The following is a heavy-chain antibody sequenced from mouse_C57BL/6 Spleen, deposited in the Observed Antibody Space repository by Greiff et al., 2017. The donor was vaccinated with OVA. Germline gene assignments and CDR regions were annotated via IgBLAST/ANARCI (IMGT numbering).Heavy chain of an antibody. V-gene: IGHV10-1*01. CDR3: VRQPGAMDY. CDR1: GFSFNTYA. CDR2: IRSKSNNYAT. J-gene: IGHJ4*01. Sequence: EVQRVESGGGLVQPKGSLKLSCAASGFSFNTYAMNWVRQAPGKGLEWVARIRSKSNNYATYYADSVKDRFTISRDDSESMLYLQMNNLKTEDTAMYYCVRQPGAMDYWGQGTSVTVSS.